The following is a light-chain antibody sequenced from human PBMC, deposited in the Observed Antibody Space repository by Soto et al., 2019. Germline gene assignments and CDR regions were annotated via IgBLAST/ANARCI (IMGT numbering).Light chain of an antibody. V-gene: IGKV2-30*01. CDR3: MQGTRWPPYL. Sequence: VVLTQSPLSLPVTLGQPASISCRSSQSLVYRDGNTYLNWFQQRPGQSPRRLIYKVSDRDSGVPDRFSGSGSGTDFTLKISSVEAEDVGVDYYMQGTRWPPYLFVQGTKLEIK. CDR2: KVS. CDR1: QSLVYRDGNTY. J-gene: IGKJ2*01.